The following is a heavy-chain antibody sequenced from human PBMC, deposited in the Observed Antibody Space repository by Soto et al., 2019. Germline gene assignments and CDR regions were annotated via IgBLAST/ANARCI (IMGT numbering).Heavy chain of an antibody. J-gene: IGHJ4*02. CDR3: ARVLGSGSYYPFDY. D-gene: IGHD3-10*01. CDR2: IYYSGST. CDR1: GGSISSYY. V-gene: IGHV4-59*12. Sequence: SETLSLTCTVSGGSISSYYWSWIRQPPGKGLEWIGYIYYSGSTNYNPSLKSRVTISVDTSKNQFSLKLSSVTTADTAVYFCARVLGSGSYYPFDYWGQGTLVTVSS.